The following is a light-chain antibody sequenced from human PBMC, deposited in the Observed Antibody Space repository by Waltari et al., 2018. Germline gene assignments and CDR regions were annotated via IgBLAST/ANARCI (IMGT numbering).Light chain of an antibody. CDR2: LDS. CDR1: NIGGRS. CDR3: HVWDGKTVM. J-gene: IGLJ3*02. Sequence: SSVLTQAPSVSVAPGPTATVTCGGDNIGGRSVHWYQQRPGRATVLVVYLDSDRPSGIPDRFSGSKSGNAATLTISRVEAGDEADYYCHVWDGKTVMFGGGTKLTVL. V-gene: IGLV3-21*02.